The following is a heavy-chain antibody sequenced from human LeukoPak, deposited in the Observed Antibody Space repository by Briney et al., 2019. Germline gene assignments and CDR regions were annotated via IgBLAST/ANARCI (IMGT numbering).Heavy chain of an antibody. Sequence: GGSLRLSCAASGFTFSSYGMHWVRQAPGKGLEWEAFIRYDGSNKYYADSVKGRFTISRDNSKNTLYLQMNSLRAEDTAVYYCAKEGSSTTLMNYFDYWGQGTLVTVSS. V-gene: IGHV3-30*02. CDR2: IRYDGSNK. CDR3: AKEGSSTTLMNYFDY. D-gene: IGHD1-14*01. CDR1: GFTFSSYG. J-gene: IGHJ4*02.